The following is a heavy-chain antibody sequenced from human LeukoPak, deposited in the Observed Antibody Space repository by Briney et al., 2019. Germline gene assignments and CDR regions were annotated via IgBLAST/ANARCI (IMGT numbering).Heavy chain of an antibody. D-gene: IGHD4-17*01. V-gene: IGHV1-18*01. Sequence: GASVKVSCKASGYTFTSYGISWVRQAPGQGLEWMGWISAYDGNTNYAQKLQGRVTMTTDTSTSTAYMELRSLRSDDTAVYYCARVRSSNDYGDYEDCFDYWGQGTLVTVSS. CDR2: ISAYDGNT. CDR1: GYTFTSYG. J-gene: IGHJ4*02. CDR3: ARVRSSNDYGDYEDCFDY.